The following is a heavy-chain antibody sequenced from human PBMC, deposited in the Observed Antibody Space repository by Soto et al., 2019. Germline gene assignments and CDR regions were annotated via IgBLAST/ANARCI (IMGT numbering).Heavy chain of an antibody. J-gene: IGHJ2*01. CDR2: IYYSGST. Sequence: QVQLQESGPGLVKPTETLTLTCTVSGASIRSGGYYWSWIRQHPGKPLEWIGDIYYSGSTYYNPSLKGRVTFSLDTSDNQFSLDLNSVTAADTDVYYCERVTMILVVSHFDRWGRGTLVTVSS. V-gene: IGHV4-31*03. D-gene: IGHD3-22*01. CDR3: ERVTMILVVSHFDR. CDR1: GASIRSGGYY.